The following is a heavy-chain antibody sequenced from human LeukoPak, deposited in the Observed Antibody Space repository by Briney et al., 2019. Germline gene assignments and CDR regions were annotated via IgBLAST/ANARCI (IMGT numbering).Heavy chain of an antibody. J-gene: IGHJ4*02. D-gene: IGHD6-6*01. Sequence: PGGSLRLSCAASGFTVSNNYMSWVRQAPGKGLEWVSVICSGGSTYYADSVKGRFTISRDTPKNTLSLQMNSLRAEDTAVYYCASLSLGHYWGQGTLVTVSS. V-gene: IGHV3-53*01. CDR1: GFTVSNNY. CDR3: ASLSLGHY. CDR2: ICSGGST.